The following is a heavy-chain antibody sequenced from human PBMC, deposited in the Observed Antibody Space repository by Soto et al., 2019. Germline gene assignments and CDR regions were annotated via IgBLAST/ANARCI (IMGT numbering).Heavy chain of an antibody. Sequence: QVQLVQSGAEVKKPGASVKVSCKVSGYTLTELSMHWVRQAPGKGLEWMGGFDPEDGETIYAQNFQGRVTMTEDPSTDTAYMELSSLRSEDTAVYYCATDSPQYCSSTSCFKWGWFDPWGQGTLVTVSS. V-gene: IGHV1-24*01. D-gene: IGHD2-2*01. CDR2: FDPEDGET. J-gene: IGHJ5*02. CDR1: GYTLTELS. CDR3: ATDSPQYCSSTSCFKWGWFDP.